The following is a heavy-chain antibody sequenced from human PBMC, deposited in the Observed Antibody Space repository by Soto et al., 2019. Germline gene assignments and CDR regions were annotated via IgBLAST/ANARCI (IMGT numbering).Heavy chain of an antibody. CDR1: GFTFYKAT. D-gene: IGHD4-4*01. J-gene: IGHJ6*02. CDR3: TTAQTTVFYHGFDV. Sequence: GDSLRLSCAASGFTFYKATMSWVRQAPGKGLEWVGRIRSITNGGTTDDAAPVKGRFTISRDDSKNMVFLQMNSLKTEDTAVYYCTTAQTTVFYHGFDVWGQGTTVTASS. V-gene: IGHV3-15*01. CDR2: IRSITNGGTT.